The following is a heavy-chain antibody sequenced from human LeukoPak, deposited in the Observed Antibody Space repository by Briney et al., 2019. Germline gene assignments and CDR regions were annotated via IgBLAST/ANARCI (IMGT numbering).Heavy chain of an antibody. CDR2: IDKDGRRT. D-gene: IGHD6-25*01. CDR3: ATSACYHSMDV. Sequence: GGSLRLSCAASVFTFSSYVMSCVRQAPGKGRECGCLIDKDGRRTYYTDSVKGRFTISRDNSKNSLYLQMNSLRTEDTSLYYCATSACYHSMDVWGQGTTVTVSS. V-gene: IGHV3-43*02. CDR1: VFTFSSYV. J-gene: IGHJ6*02.